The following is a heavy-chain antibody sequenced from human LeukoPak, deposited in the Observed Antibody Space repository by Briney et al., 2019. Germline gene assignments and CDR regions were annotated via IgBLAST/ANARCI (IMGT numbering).Heavy chain of an antibody. D-gene: IGHD6-19*01. J-gene: IGHJ4*02. CDR3: AKEPRLCSSGWGYDF. V-gene: IGHV3-30*18. CDR1: GFTFSDYG. CDR2: ITYDGRTD. Sequence: PGRSLRLSCAASGFTFSDYGMHWVRQAPGKGLEWVAVITYDGRTDYYADSVKGRFTISRDNSKNTLYLQMNSLSAEDTAVYYCAKEPRLCSSGWGYDFWGQGTLVTVSS.